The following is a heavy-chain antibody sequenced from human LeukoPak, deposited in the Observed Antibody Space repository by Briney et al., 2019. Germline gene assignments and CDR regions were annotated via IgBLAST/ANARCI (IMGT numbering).Heavy chain of an antibody. CDR2: INPNSGGT. J-gene: IGHJ4*02. Sequence: EASVKVSCKASGYTFTGYYMHWVRQAPGQGLEWMGWINPNSGGTNYAQKFQGRVTMTRDTSISTAYMELSRLRSDDTAVYYCARDGYDSSGYYYYFDYWGQGTLVTVSS. CDR1: GYTFTGYY. D-gene: IGHD3-22*01. V-gene: IGHV1-2*02. CDR3: ARDGYDSSGYYYYFDY.